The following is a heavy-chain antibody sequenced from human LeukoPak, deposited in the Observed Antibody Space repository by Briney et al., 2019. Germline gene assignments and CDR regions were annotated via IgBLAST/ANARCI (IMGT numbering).Heavy chain of an antibody. V-gene: IGHV4-4*09. CDR2: IYTSGRT. J-gene: IGHJ5*02. CDR1: GVSISSYD. D-gene: IGHD2-2*01. CDR3: ERHGNRGSTSCWPYNWFDP. Sequence: PSETLSLTCTVSGVSISSYDWRWLRQPPGKGLEWIGYIYTSGRTNYNPSLKCRVTISVDTYKNQYSLKLSSMTAADTAEYYCERHGNRGSTSCWPYNWFDPWGQGTLVTVSS.